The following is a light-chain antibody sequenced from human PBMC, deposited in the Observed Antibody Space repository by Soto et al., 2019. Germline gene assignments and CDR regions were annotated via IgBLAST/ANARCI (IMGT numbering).Light chain of an antibody. CDR2: GAS. CDR1: QSISSNY. J-gene: IGKJ1*01. Sequence: EIVLTQSPGTLSVSPGERATLSCRASQSISSNYLAWYQQKPGQAPRILIYGASSRATGIPDRFSGSGSGTDFTLTISRLEPEDSAIYYCQQYVSWTFGQGTKLEIK. CDR3: QQYVSWT. V-gene: IGKV3-20*01.